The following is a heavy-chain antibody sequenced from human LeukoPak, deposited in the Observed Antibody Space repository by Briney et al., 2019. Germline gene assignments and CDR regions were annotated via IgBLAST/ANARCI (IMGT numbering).Heavy chain of an antibody. Sequence: PGGSLRLSCAASGFDFKIYTMNWIRQAPGKGLEWVAYIDRNSDYIYYADSVQGRFTISRDKAKNSLYLQMNSLRVDDMGLYYCALTTAATATFEEYLDTWRQVTLVTVSS. CDR3: ALTTAATATFEEYLDT. CDR1: GFDFKIYT. CDR2: IDRNSDYI. D-gene: IGHD2-21*02. J-gene: IGHJ4*02. V-gene: IGHV3-21*01.